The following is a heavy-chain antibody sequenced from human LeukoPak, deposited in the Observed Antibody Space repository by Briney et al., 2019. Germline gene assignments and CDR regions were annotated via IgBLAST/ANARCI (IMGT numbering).Heavy chain of an antibody. V-gene: IGHV1-2*06. J-gene: IGHJ4*02. CDR2: INPNSGGT. D-gene: IGHD6-6*01. CDR3: ARGYSSSRGSFDY. CDR1: GYTFTGYY. Sequence: ASVKVSCKASGYTFTGYYMHWVRQAPGQGLEWMGRINPNSGGTNYAQKFQGRVTMTRDTPISTAYMELSRLRSDDTAVYYCARGYSSSRGSFDYWGQGTLVTVSS.